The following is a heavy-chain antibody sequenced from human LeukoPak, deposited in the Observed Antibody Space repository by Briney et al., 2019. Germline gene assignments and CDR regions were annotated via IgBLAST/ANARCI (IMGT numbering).Heavy chain of an antibody. J-gene: IGHJ4*02. Sequence: AVTLRFSCTASGFTFSGFSMLWLRQAPGKGLEWLSYISTSSRSPYYADSVKGRFTISRDNAKNTLFLDMHSLRPGDSSVYYCARSAVRGVACDYWGQGTLLTVSS. D-gene: IGHD3-10*01. CDR1: GFTFSGFS. V-gene: IGHV3-48*01. CDR2: ISTSSRSP. CDR3: ARSAVRGVACDY.